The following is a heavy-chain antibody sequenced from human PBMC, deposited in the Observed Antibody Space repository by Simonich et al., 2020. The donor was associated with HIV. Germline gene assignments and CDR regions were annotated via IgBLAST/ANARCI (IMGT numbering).Heavy chain of an antibody. J-gene: IGHJ4*02. CDR2: ISGNSGSI. D-gene: IGHD3-10*01. Sequence: EVQLVESGGGLVQPGRSLRLSCAASGFTFDDYAMHWVRQAPGEGLEWVSGISGNSGSIGHADAVKGRFTISRDNAKNSLYLQMNSLRAEDTALYYCAKDKGAYYGSGSPVYWGQGTLVTVSS. CDR3: AKDKGAYYGSGSPVY. CDR1: GFTFDDYA. V-gene: IGHV3-9*01.